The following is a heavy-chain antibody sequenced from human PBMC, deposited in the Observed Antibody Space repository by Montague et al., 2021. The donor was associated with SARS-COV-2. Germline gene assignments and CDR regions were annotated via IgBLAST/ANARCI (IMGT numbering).Heavy chain of an antibody. V-gene: IGHV4-39*01. Sequence: SETLSLTCTVSGGSISNSIYYWGWIRQPPGKGLEWIGSIYYTGSTCYNPSLKSRVTISMNTSNNQFFLMLTSVTAADTAVYYCARPGRGYSYGLDAFEVWGQGTMVTVSS. CDR3: ARPGRGYSYGLDAFEV. J-gene: IGHJ3*01. D-gene: IGHD5-18*01. CDR1: GGSISNSIYY. CDR2: IYYTGST.